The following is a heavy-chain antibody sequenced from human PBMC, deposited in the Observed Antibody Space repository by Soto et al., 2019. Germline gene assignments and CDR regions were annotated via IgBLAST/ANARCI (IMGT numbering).Heavy chain of an antibody. CDR3: ARYRREAVAGYTLDN. CDR1: GGSISSNY. Sequence: SDTLSLTCTVSGGSISSNYWTWIRQPPGKGLEWIGYVYNSGSTNYNPSLKSRVTISEDTSKSQFSPKVNSMTAADTAVYYCARYRREAVAGYTLDNWGQGILVTVPS. J-gene: IGHJ4*02. CDR2: VYNSGST. V-gene: IGHV4-59*07. D-gene: IGHD6-13*01.